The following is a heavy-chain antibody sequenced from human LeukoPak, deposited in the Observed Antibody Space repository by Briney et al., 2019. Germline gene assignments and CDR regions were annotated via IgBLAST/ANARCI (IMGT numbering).Heavy chain of an antibody. V-gene: IGHV1-69*13. J-gene: IGHJ4*02. Sequence: SVKVSCKASGGTFSSYAISWVRQAPGQGLEWMGGIIPIFGTANYAQKFQGRVTITADESTSTAYMELSSLRSGDTAVYYCARDKRSGSSFDYWGQGTLVTVSS. CDR3: ARDKRSGSSFDY. D-gene: IGHD3-10*01. CDR2: IIPIFGTA. CDR1: GGTFSSYA.